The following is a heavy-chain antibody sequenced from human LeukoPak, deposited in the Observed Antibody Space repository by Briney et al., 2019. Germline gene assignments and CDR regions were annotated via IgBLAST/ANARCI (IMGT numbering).Heavy chain of an antibody. CDR2: IYYSGST. Sequence: NTSETLSLTCTVSSGSISSYYWSWIRQPPGKGLEWIGYIYYSGSTNYNPSLKSRVTISVDTSKNQFSLKLSSVTAAYTAVYYCARERATREFDPWGQGTLVTVSS. CDR3: ARERATREFDP. D-gene: IGHD5-12*01. J-gene: IGHJ5*02. CDR1: SGSISSYY. V-gene: IGHV4-59*01.